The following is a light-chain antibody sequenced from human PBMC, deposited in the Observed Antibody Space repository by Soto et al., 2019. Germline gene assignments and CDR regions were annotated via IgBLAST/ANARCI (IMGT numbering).Light chain of an antibody. CDR1: QSVSSSY. V-gene: IGKV3-20*01. CDR3: QPWGT. J-gene: IGKJ1*01. Sequence: EIVLTQSPGTLSLSPGERATLSCRASQSVSSSYLAWYQQKPGQAPRLLIYGASSRATGIPDRFSGSGSGTDVDLTVRILEPEDFAVYYCQPWGTFRQGNKEDIK. CDR2: GAS.